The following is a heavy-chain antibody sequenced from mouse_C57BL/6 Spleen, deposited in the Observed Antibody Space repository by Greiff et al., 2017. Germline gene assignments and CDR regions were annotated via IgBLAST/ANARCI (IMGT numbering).Heavy chain of an antibody. J-gene: IGHJ2*01. V-gene: IGHV5-17*01. Sequence: EVQLQESGGGLVKPGGSLKLSCAASGFTFSDYGMHWVRQAPEKGLEWVAYISSGSSTIYYADTVKGRFTISRDHAKNTLFLQMTSLRSEDTAMYYCARAIYYYGSSSPFDYWGQGTTLTVSS. CDR3: ARAIYYYGSSSPFDY. CDR2: ISSGSSTI. D-gene: IGHD1-1*01. CDR1: GFTFSDYG.